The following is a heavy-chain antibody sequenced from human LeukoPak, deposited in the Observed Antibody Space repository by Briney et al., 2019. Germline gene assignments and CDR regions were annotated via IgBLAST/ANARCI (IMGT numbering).Heavy chain of an antibody. CDR3: ARGSVLRYFDWPNYYMDV. D-gene: IGHD3-9*01. V-gene: IGHV3-30-3*01. J-gene: IGHJ6*03. CDR1: GFTFSNYA. CDR2: ISYDESNQ. Sequence: GGSLRLSCAASGFTFSNYAMHWVRQAPGKGLEWVAMISYDESNQYYVDSVKGRFTISRDNAKNSLYLQMNSLRAEDTAVYYCARGSVLRYFDWPNYYMDVWGKGTTVTVSS.